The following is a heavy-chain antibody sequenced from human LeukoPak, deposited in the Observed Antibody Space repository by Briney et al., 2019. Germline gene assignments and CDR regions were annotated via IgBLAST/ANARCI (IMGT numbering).Heavy chain of an antibody. V-gene: IGHV3-48*03. J-gene: IGHJ4*02. D-gene: IGHD6-13*01. CDR3: ARVDSSSWYHFFDY. CDR1: GFTFSSYE. CDR2: ISSSGSTI. Sequence: PGPSLRLSFAASGFTFSSYEMNWVRQASGKELEWVSYISSSGSTIYYADSVKGRFTISRDNAKNSLYLQMNSLRAEDTAVYYCARVDSSSWYHFFDYWGQGTLVTVSS.